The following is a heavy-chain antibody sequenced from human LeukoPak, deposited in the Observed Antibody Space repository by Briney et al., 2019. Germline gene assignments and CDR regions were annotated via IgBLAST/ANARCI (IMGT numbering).Heavy chain of an antibody. V-gene: IGHV1-2*02. CDR2: INPNSGGT. D-gene: IGHD2-2*01. J-gene: IGHJ3*02. CDR1: GYTFTGYY. Sequence: ASVKVSCKASGYTFTGYYMHWVRQAPGQGLEWMGWINPNSGGTNYAQKFQGRVTVTRDTSISTAYMELSRLRSDDTAVYYCASPASNCSSTSCYAFDIWGQGTMVTVSS. CDR3: ASPASNCSSTSCYAFDI.